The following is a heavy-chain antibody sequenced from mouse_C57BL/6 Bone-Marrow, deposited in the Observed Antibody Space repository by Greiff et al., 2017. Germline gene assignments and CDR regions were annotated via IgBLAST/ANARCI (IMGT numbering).Heavy chain of an antibody. V-gene: IGHV1-80*01. Sequence: QVQLQQSGAELVKPGASVKISCKASGYAFSSYWMNWVKQRPGKGLEWIGQIYPGDGDTNYNGKFKGKATLPSDKSSSTAYMQLSSLTSEDSAVYFWAAITTVVEGGYFDVWGTGTTVTVSS. CDR1: GYAFSSYW. D-gene: IGHD1-1*01. J-gene: IGHJ1*03. CDR2: IYPGDGDT. CDR3: AAITTVVEGGYFDV.